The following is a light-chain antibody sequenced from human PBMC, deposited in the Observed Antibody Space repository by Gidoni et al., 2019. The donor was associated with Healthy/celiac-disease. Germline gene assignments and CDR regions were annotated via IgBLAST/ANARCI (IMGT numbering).Light chain of an antibody. Sequence: SYELTQPPSVSVSPGQTARITCSGDALPKQYAYWYQQKPGQAPVLVINKDSERPSGIPERFSGSSSGTTVTLTISGVQAEDEADYYCQSADSSGTFWVLGGGTKLTVL. J-gene: IGLJ3*02. CDR3: QSADSSGTFWV. CDR2: KDS. V-gene: IGLV3-25*03. CDR1: ALPKQY.